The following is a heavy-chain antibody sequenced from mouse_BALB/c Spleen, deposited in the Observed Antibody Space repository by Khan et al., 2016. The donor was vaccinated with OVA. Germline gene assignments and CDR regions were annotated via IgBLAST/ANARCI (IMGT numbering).Heavy chain of an antibody. CDR2: ILPESGST. J-gene: IGHJ2*01. Sequence: QVQLKQSGAELMKPGASVKISCKTTGYTFSRYWMEWVKQRPGHGLEWIGAILPESGSTNYNEKFKGKATFTADTSSNTAYMQLSGLTSEDSAVYYCTRTDYWGHGTTLTVSS. CDR1: GYTFSRYW. CDR3: TRTDY. V-gene: IGHV1-9*01.